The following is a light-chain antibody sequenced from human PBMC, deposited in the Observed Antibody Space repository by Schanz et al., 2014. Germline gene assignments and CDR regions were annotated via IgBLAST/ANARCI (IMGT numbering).Light chain of an antibody. V-gene: IGKV3D-20*02. CDR2: GPS. CDR1: QSVSSSY. CDR3: QQRSNWPRLT. Sequence: EIVLTQSPGTLSLSPGERATLSCRASQSVSSSYLVWYQQKPGQAPRLLIYGPSSRATGIPDRFSGSGSGTDFTLTISRLEPEDFAVYYCQQRSNWPRLTFGGGTKVEIK. J-gene: IGKJ4*01.